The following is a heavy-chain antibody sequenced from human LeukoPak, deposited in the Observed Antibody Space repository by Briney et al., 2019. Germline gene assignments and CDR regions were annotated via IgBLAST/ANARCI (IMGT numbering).Heavy chain of an antibody. V-gene: IGHV1-8*03. CDR1: GYTFTSYD. CDR2: MNPNSGNT. J-gene: IGHJ4*02. CDR3: AEEAGRIVGAPLDY. D-gene: IGHD1-26*01. Sequence: ASVKVSCKASGYTFTSYDINWVRQATGQGLEWMGWMNPNSGNTGYAQKFQGRVTITRNTSISTAYMELSSLRSEDTAVYYCAEEAGRIVGAPLDYWGQGTLVTVSS.